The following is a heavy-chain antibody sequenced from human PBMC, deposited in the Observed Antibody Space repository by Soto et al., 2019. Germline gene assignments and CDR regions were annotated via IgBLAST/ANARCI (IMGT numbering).Heavy chain of an antibody. V-gene: IGHV1-8*01. J-gene: IGHJ4*02. CDR1: GYTLTSYD. D-gene: IGHD3-22*01. Sequence: GASVKVSCKASGYTLTSYDINWVRQATGQGLEWMGWMNPNSGNTGYAQKFQGRVTMTRSTSISTAYMELSSLRSEDTAVYYCARGGYYYDSSAYYRPFDYWGQGTLVTVSS. CDR3: ARGGYYYDSSAYYRPFDY. CDR2: MNPNSGNT.